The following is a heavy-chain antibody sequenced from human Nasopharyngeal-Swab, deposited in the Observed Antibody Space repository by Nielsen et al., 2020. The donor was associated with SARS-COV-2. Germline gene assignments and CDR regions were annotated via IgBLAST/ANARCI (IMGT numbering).Heavy chain of an antibody. D-gene: IGHD2-15*01. V-gene: IGHV3-30-3*01. J-gene: IGHJ4*02. CDR2: TSYDGSNK. CDR3: ARSWGGGYSFSFDY. CDR1: GFTFSSYA. Sequence: GESLKISCAASGFTFSSYAMHWVRQAPGEGLEWVAVTSYDGSNKYCADSVKGRFTISRDNSKNTLYLQMNSLRAEDTAVYYCARSWGGGYSFSFDYWGQGTLVTVSS.